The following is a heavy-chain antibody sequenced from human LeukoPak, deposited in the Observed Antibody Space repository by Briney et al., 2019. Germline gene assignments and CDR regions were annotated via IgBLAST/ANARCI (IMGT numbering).Heavy chain of an antibody. J-gene: IGHJ4*02. Sequence: GGSLRLSCAASGFTFSSYGMHWVRQAPGKGLEWVAFIRYDGSNKYYGDSVKGRFTISRDNSKNTLYLQMNSLRAEDTAIYYCAKLRDFFDSSGQFDYWGQGTLVTVSS. V-gene: IGHV3-30*02. CDR3: AKLRDFFDSSGQFDY. CDR2: IRYDGSNK. CDR1: GFTFSSYG. D-gene: IGHD3-22*01.